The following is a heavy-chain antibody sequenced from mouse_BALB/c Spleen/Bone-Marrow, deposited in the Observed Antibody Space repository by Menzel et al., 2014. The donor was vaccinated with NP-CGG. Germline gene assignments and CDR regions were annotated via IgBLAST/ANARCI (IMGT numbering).Heavy chain of an antibody. CDR1: GYAFSSSW. V-gene: IGHV1-82*01. Sequence: QVQLQQSGPELVKPGASVKISCKASGYAFSSSWMNWVKQRPGQGHEWIGRIYPGDEDTNYNGKFKGKATLTADKSSSTAYMQLSSLTSVDSAVYFCVRGGNYRFDYWGQGTTLTVSS. J-gene: IGHJ2*01. D-gene: IGHD2-1*01. CDR2: IYPGDEDT. CDR3: VRGGNYRFDY.